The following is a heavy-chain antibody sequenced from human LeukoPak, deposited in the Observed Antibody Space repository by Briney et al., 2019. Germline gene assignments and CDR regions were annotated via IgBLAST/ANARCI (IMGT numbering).Heavy chain of an antibody. D-gene: IGHD4-17*01. CDR2: IKSKTNGGTT. Sequence: PGGSLRLSCAASGFTFSSYSMNWVRQAPGKGRGGVGRIKSKTNGGTTDYAAPVKGRFTISRDDSKNTLYLQMNSLKPEDTAVYYCTKFDYAAFEYWGQGALVTVSS. CDR3: TKFDYAAFEY. J-gene: IGHJ4*02. CDR1: GFTFSSYS. V-gene: IGHV3-15*01.